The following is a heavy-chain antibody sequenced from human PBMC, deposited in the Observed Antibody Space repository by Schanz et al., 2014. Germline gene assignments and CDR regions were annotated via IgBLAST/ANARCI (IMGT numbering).Heavy chain of an antibody. V-gene: IGHV3-9*01. CDR3: AKDAPYPFDL. CDR2: ISWNSGTI. J-gene: IGHJ2*01. Sequence: EVQLVESGGGLVQPGKSLRLSCAASGFTFDKYAMHWVRQAPGKGLEWVSVISWNSGTIGYADSVKGRFTISRDNAKNTLYLQMNSLRAEDTAIYYCAKDAPYPFDLWGRGTLITVSS. CDR1: GFTFDKYA.